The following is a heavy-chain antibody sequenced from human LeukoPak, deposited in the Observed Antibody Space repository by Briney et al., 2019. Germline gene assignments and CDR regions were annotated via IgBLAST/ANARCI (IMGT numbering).Heavy chain of an antibody. V-gene: IGHV3-74*01. CDR2: ISTDGTNT. D-gene: IGHD6-6*01. J-gene: IGHJ4*02. CDR1: GFTFSNYW. Sequence: GGPLRLSCAASGFTFSNYWMHWVRRAPGKGLLWVSRISTDGTNTNYADSVKGRFTISRDNAKNILYLEMNSLRAEDTAVYYCVREYSSSSGRAFDIWGQGTLVTVSS. CDR3: VREYSSSSGRAFDI.